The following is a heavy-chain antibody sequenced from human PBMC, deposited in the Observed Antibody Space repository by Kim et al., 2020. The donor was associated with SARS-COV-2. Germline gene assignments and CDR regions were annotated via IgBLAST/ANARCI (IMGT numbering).Heavy chain of an antibody. J-gene: IGHJ4*02. V-gene: IGHV1-18*01. CDR3: ARTPEDYGGKGEVVDY. CDR2: ISAYNGNT. Sequence: ASVKVSCKASGYTFTSYGISWVRHAPGQGLEWMGWISAYNGNTNYAQKLQGRVTMTTDTSTSTAYMELRSLRSDDTAVYYCARTPEDYGGKGEVVDYWGQGTLVTVSS. D-gene: IGHD4-17*01. CDR1: GYTFTSYG.